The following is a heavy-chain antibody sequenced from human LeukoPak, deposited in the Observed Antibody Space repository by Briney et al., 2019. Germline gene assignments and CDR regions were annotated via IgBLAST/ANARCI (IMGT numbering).Heavy chain of an antibody. Sequence: ASVKVSCKASGYTFTSYGISWVRQAPGQGLEWMGWISAYNGNTNYAQKLQGRVTITRNTSISTAYMELSSLRSEDTAVYYCARGRRSSTSCYSSRSCYYYYMDVWGKGTTVTVSS. CDR3: ARGRRSSTSCYSSRSCYYYYMDV. CDR1: GYTFTSYG. CDR2: ISAYNGNT. D-gene: IGHD2-2*02. J-gene: IGHJ6*03. V-gene: IGHV1-18*01.